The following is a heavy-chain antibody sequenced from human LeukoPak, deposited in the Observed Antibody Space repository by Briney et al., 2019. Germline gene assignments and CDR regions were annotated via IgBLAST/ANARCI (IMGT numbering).Heavy chain of an antibody. CDR3: AKDYGYYDYGISVRGNNWFDP. CDR1: GFTFTNDA. Sequence: GGSLRLSCAASGFTFTNDAMSWVRQAPGEGLEWVSGICGGGGSTYYADSVKGRFTISRDSSKNTLYLQMNSLRAEDTAVYYCAKDYGYYDYGISVRGNNWFDPWGQGTLVTVSS. D-gene: IGHD4-17*01. V-gene: IGHV3-23*01. CDR2: ICGGGGST. J-gene: IGHJ5*02.